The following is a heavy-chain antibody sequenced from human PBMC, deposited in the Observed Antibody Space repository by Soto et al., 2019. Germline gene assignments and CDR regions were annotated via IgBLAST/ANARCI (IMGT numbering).Heavy chain of an antibody. Sequence: EVQLVESGGGLVQPGGSVRLSCAASGFTFSTNSMNWVRQAPGKGLEWVSFISSSGGTIYYADSVKGRFTISRDNAKNSLYLQMNSLSDEDTAVYYCARLSVRYCSGGSCSQLDYWGQGTLVTVSS. CDR3: ARLSVRYCSGGSCSQLDY. J-gene: IGHJ4*02. D-gene: IGHD2-15*01. CDR2: ISSSGGTI. CDR1: GFTFSTNS. V-gene: IGHV3-48*02.